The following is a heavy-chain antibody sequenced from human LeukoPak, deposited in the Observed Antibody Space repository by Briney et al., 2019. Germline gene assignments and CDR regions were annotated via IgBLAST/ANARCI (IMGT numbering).Heavy chain of an antibody. D-gene: IGHD6-25*01. CDR1: GFTVSSNY. CDR3: ANPAVPIAASDY. CDR2: IYSGGST. V-gene: IGHV3-53*01. J-gene: IGHJ4*02. Sequence: GGSLRLSCAASGFTVSSNYMSWVRQAPGKGLEWVSVIYSGGSTYYADSVKGRFTISRDNSKNTLYLQMNSLRAEDTAVYYCANPAVPIAASDYWGQGTLVTVSS.